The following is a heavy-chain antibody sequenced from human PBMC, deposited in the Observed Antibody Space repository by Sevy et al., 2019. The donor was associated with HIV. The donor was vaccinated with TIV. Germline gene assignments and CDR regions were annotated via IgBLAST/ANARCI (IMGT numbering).Heavy chain of an antibody. V-gene: IGHV3-30*18. Sequence: GGSLRLSCAASGFTFSNCGIHWVRQAPGKGLEWVAVISYDGSNKYYADSVKGRFTISRDNTKNTLYLQMNSLKVEDTAVYYCAKEAAGGYYYYYGMDVWGQGTTVTVSS. CDR2: ISYDGSNK. CDR1: GFTFSNCG. J-gene: IGHJ6*02. CDR3: AKEAAGGYYYYYGMDV. D-gene: IGHD3-10*01.